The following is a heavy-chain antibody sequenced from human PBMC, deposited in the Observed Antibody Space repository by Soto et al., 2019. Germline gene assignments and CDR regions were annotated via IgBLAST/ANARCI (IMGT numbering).Heavy chain of an antibody. V-gene: IGHV4-39*01. J-gene: IGHJ4*02. D-gene: IGHD2-2*01. CDR3: ARQDRYCSSATCYPFFDY. CDR2: ISYGGST. Sequence: SETLSLTCTVSGGSISSRNYYWGWIRQPPGKGLEWIGSISYGGSTYYNPSLKSRVTISVDTSKNQFSLKLSSVTAADTAVYYCARQDRYCSSATCYPFFDYWGQGTLVTVSS. CDR1: GGSISSRNYY.